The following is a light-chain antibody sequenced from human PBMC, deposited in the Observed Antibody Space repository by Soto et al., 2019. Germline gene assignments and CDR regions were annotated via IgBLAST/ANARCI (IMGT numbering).Light chain of an antibody. CDR3: QQRSNWPLFT. J-gene: IGKJ3*01. CDR1: QSVSSY. CDR2: DAS. Sequence: EIVLTQSPATLSLSPGERATLSCRASQSVSSYLAWYQQKPGQAPRLLIYDASNRATGIPARFSGSGSGTDFKLTISSLEPEDFVVSYCQQRSNWPLFTFGPGTKVDIK. V-gene: IGKV3-11*01.